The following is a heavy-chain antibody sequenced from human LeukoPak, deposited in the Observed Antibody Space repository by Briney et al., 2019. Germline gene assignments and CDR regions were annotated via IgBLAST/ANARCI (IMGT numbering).Heavy chain of an antibody. CDR2: IKQDGSEE. CDR3: ARGSSAGASLRHDY. D-gene: IGHD1-26*01. Sequence: GGSLRLSCAASGFTFSSYWMSWVRQAPGKGLEWVANIKQDGSEENFVDSVRGRFTISRDNAKKSLYLQMNSLRAEDAAVYYCARGSSAGASLRHDYWGQGSVVTVSS. J-gene: IGHJ4*02. CDR1: GFTFSSYW. V-gene: IGHV3-7*01.